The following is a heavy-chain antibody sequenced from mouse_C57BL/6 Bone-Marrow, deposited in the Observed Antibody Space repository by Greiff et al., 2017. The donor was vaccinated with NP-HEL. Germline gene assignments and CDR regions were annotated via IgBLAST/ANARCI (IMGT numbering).Heavy chain of an antibody. CDR1: GFTFTDYY. CDR2: IRNKANGYTT. D-gene: IGHD2-4*01. Sequence: EVQRVESGGGLVQPGGSLSLSCAASGFTFTDYYMSWVRQPPGKALEWLGFIRNKANGYTTEYSASVKGRFTISRDNSQSILYLQMNALRAEDSATYYCARDMRLRERYFDVWGTGTTVTVSS. V-gene: IGHV7-3*01. J-gene: IGHJ1*03. CDR3: ARDMRLRERYFDV.